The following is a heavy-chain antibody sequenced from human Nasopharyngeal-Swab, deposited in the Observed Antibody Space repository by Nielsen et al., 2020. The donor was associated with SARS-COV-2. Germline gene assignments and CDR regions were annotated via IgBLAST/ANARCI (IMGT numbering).Heavy chain of an antibody. Sequence: GESLKISCAASGFIFSDSAIHWVRQASGKGLEWVGRIRSKGNSYATEYAASVEGRFTISRDDSKNTAYLQMNSLMIEDTAVYYCSRCGGSCYTGKDYWGQGTLVTVSS. CDR2: IRSKGNSYAT. CDR1: GFIFSDSA. J-gene: IGHJ4*02. CDR3: SRCGGSCYTGKDY. V-gene: IGHV3-73*01. D-gene: IGHD2-15*01.